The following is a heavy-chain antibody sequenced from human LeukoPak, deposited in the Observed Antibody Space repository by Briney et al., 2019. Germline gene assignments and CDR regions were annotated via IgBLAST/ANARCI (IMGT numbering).Heavy chain of an antibody. J-gene: IGHJ4*02. CDR1: GFTFSNYA. CDR2: ISGSGDTT. CDR3: AKGLVVGSSWSAYDY. V-gene: IGHV3-23*01. Sequence: GGSLRLSCAASGFTFSNYAMTRVRQAPRKGLEWVSVISGSGDTTYYADSVKGRFTISRDNSKNTLYLQMNSLRAEDTAVYYCAKGLVVGSSWSAYDYWGQGTLVTVSS. D-gene: IGHD6-13*01.